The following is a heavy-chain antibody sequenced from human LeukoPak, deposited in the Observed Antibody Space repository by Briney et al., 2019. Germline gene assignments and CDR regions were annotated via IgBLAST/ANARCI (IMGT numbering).Heavy chain of an antibody. CDR2: ISSSSSYI. J-gene: IGHJ4*02. CDR3: TRGSTLVGATVDY. CDR1: GFTFSSYS. D-gene: IGHD1-26*01. Sequence: PGGSLRLSCAASGFTFSSYSMNWVRQAPGKGLEWDSSISSSSSYIYYADSVKGRFTISRDNAKNSLYLQMNSLRAEDTAVYYCTRGSTLVGATVDYWGQGTLVTVSS. V-gene: IGHV3-21*01.